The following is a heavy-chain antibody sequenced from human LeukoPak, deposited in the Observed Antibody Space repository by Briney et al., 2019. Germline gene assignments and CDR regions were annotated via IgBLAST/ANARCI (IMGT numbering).Heavy chain of an antibody. J-gene: IGHJ4*02. CDR2: IYPRDSHT. CDR3: ARSPKLNYDLLTGYYVDY. V-gene: IGHV5-51*01. Sequence: GESLEISCKGSGSRFTSYWIGGVRQMPGKGPEWMGVIYPRDSHTRYSPPFQGQVTISVDQSINTAYLQWSSLNASDTAMYYCARSPKLNYDLLTGYYVDYWGQGTLVTVSS. CDR1: GSRFTSYW. D-gene: IGHD3-9*01.